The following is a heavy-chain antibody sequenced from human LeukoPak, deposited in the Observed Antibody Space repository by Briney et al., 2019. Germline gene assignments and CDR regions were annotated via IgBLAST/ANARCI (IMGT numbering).Heavy chain of an antibody. CDR2: INPSSGGT. J-gene: IGHJ4*02. D-gene: IGHD1-7*01. Sequence: GASVKVSCKASEYTFTGNYMHWVRQAPGQGLEWMGWINPSSGGTNYAQKFQGRVTMTRDTSISTAYMELNRLRSDDTAVYYCARDQGGTIDYWGQGTLVTVSS. CDR3: ARDQGGTIDY. V-gene: IGHV1-2*02. CDR1: EYTFTGNY.